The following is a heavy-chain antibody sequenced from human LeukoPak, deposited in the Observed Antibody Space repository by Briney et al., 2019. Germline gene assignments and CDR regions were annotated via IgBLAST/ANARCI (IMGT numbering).Heavy chain of an antibody. CDR3: ARRSRVFLTVAGTPLFDY. D-gene: IGHD6-19*01. J-gene: IGHJ4*02. CDR1: GDSISSSSSY. CDR2: INHSGST. Sequence: PSETLSLTCTVSGDSISSSSSYWGWIRQPPGEGLEWIGEINHSGSTNYNPSLKSRVTTSVDTSKNQFSLKLSSVTAADTAVYYCARRSRVFLTVAGTPLFDYWGQGTLVTVSS. V-gene: IGHV4-39*07.